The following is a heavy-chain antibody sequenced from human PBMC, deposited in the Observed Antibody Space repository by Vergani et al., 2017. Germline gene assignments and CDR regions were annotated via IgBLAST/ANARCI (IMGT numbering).Heavy chain of an antibody. CDR1: GGTFSSYA. CDR2: IIPIFGTA. CDR3: AGGGPVGRLQVFYRFDY. Sequence: QVQLVQSGAEVKKPGSSVKVSCKASGGTFSSYAISWVRQAPGQGLEWRGGIIPIFGTANYEQKFQGRVTITADESTSTAYLELSSLRSEDTAVDYCAGGGPVGRLQVFYRFDYWGQGTLGTVSS. D-gene: IGHD5-24*01. V-gene: IGHV1-69*01. J-gene: IGHJ4*02.